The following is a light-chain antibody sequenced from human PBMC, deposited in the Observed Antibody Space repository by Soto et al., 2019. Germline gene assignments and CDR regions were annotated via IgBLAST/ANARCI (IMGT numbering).Light chain of an antibody. V-gene: IGKV4-1*01. J-gene: IGKJ1*01. CDR3: QQFYIPPQT. CDR1: RSVLYPSNSKNY. CDR2: WAS. Sequence: DVFVPQSPYSLSVSLGERATINCTSSRSVLYPSNSKNYLAWYQQKSGQTPRLLLYWASTRESGVPDRFSGSGSGADFTLTISSLQPEDVAVYYCQQFYIPPQTFGQGTKLDIK.